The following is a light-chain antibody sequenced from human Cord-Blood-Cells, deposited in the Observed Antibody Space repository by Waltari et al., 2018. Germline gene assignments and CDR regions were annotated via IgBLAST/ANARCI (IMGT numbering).Light chain of an antibody. V-gene: IGKV1-5*03. CDR1: QSISSW. CDR2: KAS. J-gene: IGKJ2*01. Sequence: DIQMTQSPSTLSASVGDRVTITCRASQSISSWLAWYQQKPGKAPKLLIYKASSLESGVPSRFGGSGSGTEFTLTISSLQPDDFVTYYCQQYNSYSYTFGQGTKLEIK. CDR3: QQYNSYSYT.